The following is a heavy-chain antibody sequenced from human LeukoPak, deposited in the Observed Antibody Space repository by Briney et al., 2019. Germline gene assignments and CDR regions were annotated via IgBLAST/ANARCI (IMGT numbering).Heavy chain of an antibody. V-gene: IGHV4-39*07. CDR1: GGSISSSSYY. Sequence: SETLSLTCTVSGGSISSSSYYWGWIRHPPGKGREWMGSIYYSGSTYYNPSLKSRVTISVDTSKNQFSLKLSSVTAADTAVYYCARERTVTTSFDNWGQGTLVTVSS. CDR2: IYYSGST. CDR3: ARERTVTTSFDN. D-gene: IGHD4-17*01. J-gene: IGHJ4*02.